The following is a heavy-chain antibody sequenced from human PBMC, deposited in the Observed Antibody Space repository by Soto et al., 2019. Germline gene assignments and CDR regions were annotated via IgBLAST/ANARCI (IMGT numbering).Heavy chain of an antibody. CDR2: IIPIFGTA. D-gene: IGHD6-19*01. J-gene: IGHJ4*02. CDR3: ARDGVGAVTGVLGY. V-gene: IGHV1-69*01. CDR1: GGTFNTYA. Sequence: QVQLVRSGAEVKKPGSSVKVSCKSSGGTFNTYAISWVRQAPGQGLEWMGGIIPIFGTANYAQKFQGRVTITADASTSTAYMELSSLTSEDTAVYYCARDGVGAVTGVLGYWGQGTLVTVSS.